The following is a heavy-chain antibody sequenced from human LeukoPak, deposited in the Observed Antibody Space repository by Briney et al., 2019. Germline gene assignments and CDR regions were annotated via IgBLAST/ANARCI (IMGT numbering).Heavy chain of an antibody. CDR2: INPNSGGT. CDR3: ATQRGSYLWGTDFDY. D-gene: IGHD3-16*01. CDR1: GYTFAGYY. Sequence: GASVKVSCKASGYTFAGYYMHWVRQAPGQGLEWMGWINPNSGGTNYAQKFQGRVTMTRDTSTSTANMELSRLRYDDTAVYYCATQRGSYLWGTDFDYWGQGTLVTVSS. V-gene: IGHV1-2*02. J-gene: IGHJ4*02.